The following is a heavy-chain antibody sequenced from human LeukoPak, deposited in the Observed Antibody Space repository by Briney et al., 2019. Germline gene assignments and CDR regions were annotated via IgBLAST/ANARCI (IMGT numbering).Heavy chain of an antibody. D-gene: IGHD3-3*01. V-gene: IGHV3-15*01. CDR2: IKSKTDGGTT. Sequence: GGSLRLSCAASGFTFTNAWMSWVRQAPGKGLEWVGRIKSKTDGGTTDYAAPVKGRFTISRDDSKNTLYLQMNSLRAEDTAVYYCAKEPVLRFLEWLSLLWGQGTLVTVSS. CDR3: AKEPVLRFLEWLSLL. J-gene: IGHJ4*02. CDR1: GFTFTNAW.